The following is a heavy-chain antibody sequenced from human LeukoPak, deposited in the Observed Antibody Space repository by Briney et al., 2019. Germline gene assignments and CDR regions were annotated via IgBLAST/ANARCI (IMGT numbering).Heavy chain of an antibody. J-gene: IGHJ6*03. CDR3: ARDHYDFWSGYPNAYYYYYMDV. CDR1: GFTFSDYY. CDR2: ISSSGSTI. Sequence: GGSLRLSCAASGFTFSDYYMSWIRQAPGKGLEWISYISSSGSTIYYADSVKGRFTISRDNAKNSLYLRMNSLRAEDTAVYYCARDHYDFWSGYPNAYYYYYMDVWGKGTTVTVSS. V-gene: IGHV3-11*04. D-gene: IGHD3-3*01.